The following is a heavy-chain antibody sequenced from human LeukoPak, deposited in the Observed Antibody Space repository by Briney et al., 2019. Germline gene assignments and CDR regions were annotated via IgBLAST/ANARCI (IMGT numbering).Heavy chain of an antibody. CDR3: ARAGSGTSDLGYTDV. J-gene: IGHJ6*03. Sequence: GGSLRLSWAASGFTFSSYSMNWVRQAPGKGLEWVSSISSSSSYIYYADSVKGRFTISRDNAKNSLYLQMNSLRAEDTAVYYCARAGSGTSDLGYTDVWGKGTTVTVSS. CDR1: GFTFSSYS. V-gene: IGHV3-21*01. CDR2: ISSSSSYI. D-gene: IGHD3-10*01.